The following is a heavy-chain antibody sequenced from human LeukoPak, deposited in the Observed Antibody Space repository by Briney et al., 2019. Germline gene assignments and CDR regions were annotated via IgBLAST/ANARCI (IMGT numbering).Heavy chain of an antibody. CDR1: GFIFSSYA. V-gene: IGHV3-23*01. J-gene: IGHJ3*02. Sequence: PGGSLRLSCEGSGFIFSSYAMTWVRQAPGKGLQWVSSISGSGESTYYADSMKGRFTISRDNSKNTLSLQMNSLRAEDTAVYYCASPLRWTYDAFDIWGQGTMVTVSS. CDR3: ASPLRWTYDAFDI. CDR2: ISGSGEST. D-gene: IGHD1-7*01.